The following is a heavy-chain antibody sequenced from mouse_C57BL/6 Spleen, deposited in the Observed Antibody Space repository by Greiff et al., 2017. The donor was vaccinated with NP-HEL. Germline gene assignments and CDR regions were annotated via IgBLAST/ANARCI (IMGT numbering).Heavy chain of an antibody. D-gene: IGHD2-5*01. Sequence: QVQLQQSGAELVKPGASVKISCKASGYAFSSYWMNWVKQRPGKGLEWIGQIYPGDGDTNYNGKFKGKATLTADKSSSTAYMQLSSLTSEDSAVYFCARSGSNLYYCDYWGQGTTLTVSS. CDR3: ARSGSNLYYCDY. CDR1: GYAFSSYW. CDR2: IYPGDGDT. V-gene: IGHV1-80*01. J-gene: IGHJ2*01.